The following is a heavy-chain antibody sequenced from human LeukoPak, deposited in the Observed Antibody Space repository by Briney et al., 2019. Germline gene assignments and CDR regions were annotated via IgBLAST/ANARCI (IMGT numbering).Heavy chain of an antibody. Sequence: GGSLRLSCAASGFTFSSYSMNWVRQAPGKGLEWVSYISSSSSTIYYADSVKGRFTISRDNAKNSLYLQMNSLRAEDTAVYYCARDHLIYYDFSSGYLDYWGQGTLVTVSS. J-gene: IGHJ4*02. D-gene: IGHD3-3*01. V-gene: IGHV3-48*01. CDR3: ARDHLIYYDFSSGYLDY. CDR1: GFTFSSYS. CDR2: ISSSSSTI.